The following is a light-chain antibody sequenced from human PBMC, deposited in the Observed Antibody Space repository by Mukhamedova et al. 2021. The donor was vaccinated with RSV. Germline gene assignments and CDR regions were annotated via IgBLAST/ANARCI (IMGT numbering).Light chain of an antibody. J-gene: IGKJ1*01. Sequence: WYQRRVHGKAPKLLLYAASRLESGVPSRFSGRGSGTDYTLTISSLQPEDSATYYCQQYYSTSRTFGPWTKVEIK. CDR3: QQYYSTSRT. CDR2: AAS. V-gene: IGKV1-NL1*01.